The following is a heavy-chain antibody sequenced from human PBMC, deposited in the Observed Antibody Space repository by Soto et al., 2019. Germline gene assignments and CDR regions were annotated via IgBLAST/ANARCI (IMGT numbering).Heavy chain of an antibody. V-gene: IGHV3-21*01. CDR1: GFTFRTFA. CDR3: ARDRGYDAHDYYYNAMDV. J-gene: IGHJ6*02. CDR2: IRGFSPYT. Sequence: EVQLVESGGGLVKPGGSLRLSCVASGFTFRTFAMNWVRQAPGKGLEWVSGIRGFSPYTFYAESVKGRFTISRDNAKNLLYLQMNSLGVEDTAVYYCARDRGYDAHDYYYNAMDVWGHGTTVTVSS. D-gene: IGHD2-15*01.